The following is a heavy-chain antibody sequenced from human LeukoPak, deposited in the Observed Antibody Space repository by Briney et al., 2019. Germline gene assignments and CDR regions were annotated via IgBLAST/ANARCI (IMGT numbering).Heavy chain of an antibody. V-gene: IGHV3-21*01. CDR1: GFTFSSYS. CDR3: ARDLSGGSGMDV. D-gene: IGHD3-10*01. CDR2: ISSSSTYI. Sequence: GGSLRLSCAASGFTFSSYSMNWVRQAPGKGLEWVSYISSSSTYIYYADSVKGRFTIPRDTAKNSLYLQMNSLRAEDTAVYYCARDLSGGSGMDVWGQGTTVTVSS. J-gene: IGHJ6*02.